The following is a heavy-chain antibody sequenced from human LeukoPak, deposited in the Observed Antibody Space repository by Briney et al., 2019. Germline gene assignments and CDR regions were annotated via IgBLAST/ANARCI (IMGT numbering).Heavy chain of an antibody. Sequence: SETLSLTCTVSGGSISSYYWSWIRQPAGKGLEWIGRIYTSGSTNYNPSLKSRVTISVDRSKKQFSLKLSSVTAADTAVYYCARHNDGYSYGYLDYWGQGTLVTVSS. J-gene: IGHJ4*02. CDR3: ARHNDGYSYGYLDY. V-gene: IGHV4-4*07. CDR1: GGSISSYY. D-gene: IGHD5-18*01. CDR2: IYTSGST.